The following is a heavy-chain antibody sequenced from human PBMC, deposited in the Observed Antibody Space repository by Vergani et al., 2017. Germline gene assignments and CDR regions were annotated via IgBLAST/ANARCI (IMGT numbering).Heavy chain of an antibody. D-gene: IGHD6-13*01. CDR2: IRSKAYGGTT. J-gene: IGHJ4*02. Sequence: EVQLVESGGGLVQPGRSLRLSCTASGFTFGDYAMSWSRQAPGKGLEWVGFIRSKAYGGTTEYAASVKGRFTISRDDSKSIAYLQMNSLKTEDTAVYYCTRAGRGSSWYVGGPDYWGQGTLVTVSS. CDR3: TRAGRGSSWYVGGPDY. CDR1: GFTFGDYA. V-gene: IGHV3-49*03.